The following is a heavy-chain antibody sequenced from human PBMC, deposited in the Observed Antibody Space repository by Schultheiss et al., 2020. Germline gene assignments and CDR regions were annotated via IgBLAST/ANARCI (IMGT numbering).Heavy chain of an antibody. CDR2: ISSSGSTI. V-gene: IGHV3-48*04. CDR1: GFTFSSYA. Sequence: GGSLRLSCAASGFTFSSYAMHWVRQAPGKGLEWVSYISSSGSTIYYADSVKGRFTISRDNAKNSLYLQMNSLRAEDTALYYCAKSSGAGTTNAVDYWGQGTLVTVSS. D-gene: IGHD1-7*01. CDR3: AKSSGAGTTNAVDY. J-gene: IGHJ4*02.